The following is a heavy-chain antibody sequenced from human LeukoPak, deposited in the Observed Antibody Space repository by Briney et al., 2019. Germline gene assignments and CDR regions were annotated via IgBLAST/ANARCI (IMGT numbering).Heavy chain of an antibody. CDR1: GFTFGDYA. V-gene: IGHV3-49*04. Sequence: GGSLRLSCTASGFTFGDYAMSWVRQAPGKALEWVGFIRSKAYGGTTEYAASVKGRFTISRDDSKSIAYLQMNSLKTEDTAVYYCTRGMGVYWGQGTLVTVSS. CDR2: IRSKAYGGTT. CDR3: TRGMGVY. D-gene: IGHD3-16*01. J-gene: IGHJ4*02.